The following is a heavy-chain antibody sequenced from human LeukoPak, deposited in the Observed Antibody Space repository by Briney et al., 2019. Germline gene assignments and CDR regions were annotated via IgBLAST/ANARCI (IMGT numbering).Heavy chain of an antibody. V-gene: IGHV3-7*01. CDR2: IKQDGSEK. D-gene: IGHD2-21*02. Sequence: GGSLRLSCAASGFTFGSYWMSWVRQAPGKGLEWVANIKQDGSEKYYVDSVKGRFTISRDNAKNSLYLQMNSLRAEDTAVYYCARLLPGYYYYMDVWGKGTTVTVSS. CDR1: GFTFGSYW. J-gene: IGHJ6*03. CDR3: ARLLPGYYYYMDV.